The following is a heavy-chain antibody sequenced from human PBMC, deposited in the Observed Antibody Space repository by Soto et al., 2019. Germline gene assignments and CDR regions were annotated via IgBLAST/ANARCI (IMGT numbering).Heavy chain of an antibody. CDR3: AKLAVAAGSEY. CDR2: IGSSGGST. CDR1: GFTFSNYG. J-gene: IGHJ4*02. V-gene: IGHV3-23*01. Sequence: GGSLRLSCAASGFTFSNYGMSWVRQAPGKGLEWVSSIGSSGGSTYYADSVKGRFTISRDNSQNTLYLQMNTLRAEDTAIYYCAKLAVAAGSEYWGQGTQVTVSS. D-gene: IGHD6-13*01.